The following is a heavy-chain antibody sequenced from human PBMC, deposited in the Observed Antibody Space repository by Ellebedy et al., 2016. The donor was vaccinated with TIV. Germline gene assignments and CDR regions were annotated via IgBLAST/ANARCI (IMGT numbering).Heavy chain of an antibody. J-gene: IGHJ5*01. CDR3: ARGPRIVGATTGNWFES. CDR1: GYTFSAYY. V-gene: IGHV1-2*04. CDR2: INPNNGDT. Sequence: AASVKVSCKASGYTFSAYYMHWVRQAPGQDLEWMGWINPNNGDTNCAQKFQGWVTMTRDTSISTAYMDLNRLTSDDTAVYYCARGPRIVGATTGNWFESWGQGTLVTVSS. D-gene: IGHD1-26*01.